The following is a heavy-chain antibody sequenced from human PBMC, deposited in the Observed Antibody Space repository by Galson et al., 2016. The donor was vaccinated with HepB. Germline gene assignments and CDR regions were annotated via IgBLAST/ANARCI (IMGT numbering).Heavy chain of an antibody. Sequence: SETLSLTCAVYGGSFSAYYWTWIRQPPGKGLEWIGEINHSGSTKYNQSLKSRVPISVDTSKNQFSLKLNSVTAADTAVYYCARGRGHYYDSSGYYFRLPLGPFDYWGQGTLVTVSS. V-gene: IGHV4-34*01. CDR2: INHSGST. J-gene: IGHJ4*02. D-gene: IGHD3-22*01. CDR3: ARGRGHYYDSSGYYFRLPLGPFDY. CDR1: GGSFSAYY.